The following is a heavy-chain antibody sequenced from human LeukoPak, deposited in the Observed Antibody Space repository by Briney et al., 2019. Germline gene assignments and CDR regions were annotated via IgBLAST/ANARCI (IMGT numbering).Heavy chain of an antibody. CDR2: ISAHNGNT. D-gene: IGHD2-21*02. V-gene: IGHV1-18*01. CDR1: GYTFTSYG. J-gene: IGHJ2*01. CDR3: VRDCASDCSIKGHYFFDL. Sequence: ASVKVSCKASGYTFTSYGISWVRQAPGQGLEWMGWISAHNGNTNYAQKLQGRVTMTTDTSTSTAYMELRSLRSDDTAVYYCVRDCASDCSIKGHYFFDLWGRGTLVTVSS.